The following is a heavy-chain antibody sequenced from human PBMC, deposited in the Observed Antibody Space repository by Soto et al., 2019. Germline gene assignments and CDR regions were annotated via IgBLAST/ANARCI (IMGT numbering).Heavy chain of an antibody. CDR3: ASRVPGTSVYY. J-gene: IGHJ4*02. Sequence: PSETLSLTCAVSGGSFTSNNWWTWVRQPPGQGLEWIGDIYRTGSTNYNPSLKSRVTISLDKSENQFSLKVTSLTAADTAVYDCASRVPGTSVYYWGQGTLVTVSS. V-gene: IGHV4-4*02. D-gene: IGHD1-7*01. CDR2: IYRTGST. CDR1: GGSFTSNNW.